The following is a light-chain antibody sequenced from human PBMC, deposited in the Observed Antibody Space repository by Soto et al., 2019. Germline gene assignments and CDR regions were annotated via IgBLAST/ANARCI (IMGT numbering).Light chain of an antibody. CDR3: CSYAGSSTFLVV. CDR1: SSDVGSYNL. Sequence: QSVLTQPASVSGSPGQSITISCTGTSSDVGSYNLVSWFQHHPGKAPKLMIYEGSKRPSGVSNRFSGSKSGNTASLTISGLQAEDEADYYCCSYAGSSTFLVVFGGGTQLTVL. J-gene: IGLJ2*01. V-gene: IGLV2-23*03. CDR2: EGS.